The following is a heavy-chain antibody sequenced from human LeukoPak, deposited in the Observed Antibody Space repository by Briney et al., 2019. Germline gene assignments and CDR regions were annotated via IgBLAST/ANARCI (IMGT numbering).Heavy chain of an antibody. D-gene: IGHD4-17*01. V-gene: IGHV3-48*03. CDR1: GFTFSSYE. Sequence: GGSLRVSCAASGFTFSSYEMNWVRQAPGKGLEWVSYISSSGSTIYYADSVKGRFTISRDNAKNSLYLQMSSLRAEDTAVYFCATYGQTTVTLWYWGQGALVTVSS. CDR3: ATYGQTTVTLWY. J-gene: IGHJ4*02. CDR2: ISSSGSTI.